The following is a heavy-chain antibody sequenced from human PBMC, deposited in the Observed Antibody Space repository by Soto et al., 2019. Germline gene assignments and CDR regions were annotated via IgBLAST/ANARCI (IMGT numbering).Heavy chain of an antibody. CDR2: IYHSGST. Sequence: PSETLSLTCAVSGGSISSSYWWNWVRQPPGKGLEWIGKIYHSGSTNYNPSLKNRVTISVDESNNQFSLRLSSVTAADTAVYFCVTSLNYDFWRDGGRHYYFDYWGQGTLVTVSS. J-gene: IGHJ4*02. CDR1: GGSISSSYW. V-gene: IGHV4-4*02. CDR3: VTSLNYDFWRDGGRHYYFDY. D-gene: IGHD3-3*01.